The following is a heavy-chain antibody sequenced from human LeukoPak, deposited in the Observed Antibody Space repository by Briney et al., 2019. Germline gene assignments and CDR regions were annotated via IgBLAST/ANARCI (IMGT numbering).Heavy chain of an antibody. J-gene: IGHJ4*02. CDR1: GFTFGDYA. D-gene: IGHD5-18*01. Sequence: GGSLRLSCTASGFTFGDYAMSWFRQAPGKGLEWVGFIRSNTYGGTTEYVASVTGRFTISRDDSKRIAYLQMNNLKTEDTAVYYCGHSFGFVWGRGTLVTVPS. V-gene: IGHV3-49*03. CDR3: GHSFGFV. CDR2: IRSNTYGGTT.